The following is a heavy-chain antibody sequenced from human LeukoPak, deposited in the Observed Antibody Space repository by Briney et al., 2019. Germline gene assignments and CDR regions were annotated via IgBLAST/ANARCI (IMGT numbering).Heavy chain of an antibody. V-gene: IGHV3-9*01. CDR1: GFTFDDYA. D-gene: IGHD6-13*01. CDR3: AKDIRDSSSWFDAFDI. J-gene: IGHJ3*02. CDR2: ISWNSGSI. Sequence: GGSLRLSCAASGFTFDDYAMHWVRQAPGKGLEWVSGISWNSGSIGYADSVKGRFTISRDNAKNSLYLQMNSLRAEDTALYYCAKDIRDSSSWFDAFDIWGQGTMVTVSS.